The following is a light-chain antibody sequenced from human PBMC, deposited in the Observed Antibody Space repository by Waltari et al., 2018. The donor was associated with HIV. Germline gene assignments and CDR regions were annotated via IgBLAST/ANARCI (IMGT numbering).Light chain of an antibody. Sequence: DIVMTQSPESLPVSLGERDSINCKSSHGLLYTSNNKNFLAWYQQTPGQPPKLLIYWAFTRESGVPDRFSGSGSGTDFTITFSGLQADDVAIYYCQQYYTTPLTFGGGTKVEI. CDR2: WAF. V-gene: IGKV4-1*01. CDR1: HGLLYTSNNKNF. CDR3: QQYYTTPLT. J-gene: IGKJ4*01.